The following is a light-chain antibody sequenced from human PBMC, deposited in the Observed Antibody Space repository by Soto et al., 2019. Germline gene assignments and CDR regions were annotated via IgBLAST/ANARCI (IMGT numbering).Light chain of an antibody. CDR3: SAYAGDNSVI. V-gene: IGLV2-8*01. J-gene: IGLJ2*01. CDR1: SSDVGGYNY. Sequence: QSALTQPPSASGSPGQSVTISCTGSSSDVGGYNYVSWYPQHPGKAPTLMIYEVNKRPSGVPDRFSGSKSGNTASLTFSGRQAEDEADYYCSAYAGDNSVIFGCGTKLTVL. CDR2: EVN.